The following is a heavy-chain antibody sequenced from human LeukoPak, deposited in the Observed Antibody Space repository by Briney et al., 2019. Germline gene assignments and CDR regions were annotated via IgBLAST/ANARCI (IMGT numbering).Heavy chain of an antibody. CDR3: ARGHTGGVPFDY. CDR2: INHSGST. CDR1: GGSFSGYY. D-gene: IGHD2-8*02. Sequence: SETLPLTCAVYGGSFSGYYWSWLRQPPGKGLEWIGEINHSGSTNYNPSLKSRVTISVGTSKNQFSLKLSSVTAADTAVYYCARGHTGGVPFDYWGQGTLVTVSS. V-gene: IGHV4-34*01. J-gene: IGHJ4*02.